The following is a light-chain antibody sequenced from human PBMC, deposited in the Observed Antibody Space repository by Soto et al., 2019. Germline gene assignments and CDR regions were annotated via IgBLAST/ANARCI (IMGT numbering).Light chain of an antibody. CDR3: GAWDSSLSAYV. CDR1: SXNIGNNW. CDR2: DNK. Sequence: QSVLTQPPSVSAAPGQRVTIYCSGSSXNIGNNWVSWYQQVPGTAPKLLIYDNKSRPSGIPDRFSGSKSGTSATLGITGLQTGDEADYFCGAWDSSLSAYVFGTGTKVTVL. V-gene: IGLV1-51*01. J-gene: IGLJ1*01.